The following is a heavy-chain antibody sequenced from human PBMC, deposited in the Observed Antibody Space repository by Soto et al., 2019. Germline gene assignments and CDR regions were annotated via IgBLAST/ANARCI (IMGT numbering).Heavy chain of an antibody. CDR2: ICYDGSNK. Sequence: PGGSLRLSCAASGFTFSSYGMHWVRQAPGKGLEWVAVICYDGSNKYYADSVKGRFTISRANSKNTLYLQMNSLRAEDTAVYYCARDFLEWHEDRYGMDVWGQGTTVTVSS. J-gene: IGHJ6*02. V-gene: IGHV3-33*01. CDR3: ARDFLEWHEDRYGMDV. D-gene: IGHD3-3*01. CDR1: GFTFSSYG.